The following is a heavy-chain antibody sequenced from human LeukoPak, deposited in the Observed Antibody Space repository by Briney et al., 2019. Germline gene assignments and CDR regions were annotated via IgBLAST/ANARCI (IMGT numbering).Heavy chain of an antibody. Sequence: ASVKVSCKASGYTFTGHYMHWVRQAPGQGLEWMGWINPNSDDTNYAQKFRGRVTMTRDTSITTAYMELSRLRSDDTAVYYCARNGRYSAFDFWGQGTLVTVSS. V-gene: IGHV1-2*02. J-gene: IGHJ4*02. CDR1: GYTFTGHY. D-gene: IGHD2-15*01. CDR2: INPNSDDT. CDR3: ARNGRYSAFDF.